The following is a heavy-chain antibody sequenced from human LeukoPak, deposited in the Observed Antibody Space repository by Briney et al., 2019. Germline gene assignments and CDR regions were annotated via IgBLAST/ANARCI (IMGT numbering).Heavy chain of an antibody. CDR2: ISSSGSTI. Sequence: PGGALRLSCAASGFTFSSYAMSWVRQAPGKGLEWVSYISSSGSTIYYADSVKGRFTISRDNAKNSLYLQMNSLRAEDTAVYYCAELGITMIGGVWGKGTTVTISS. D-gene: IGHD3-10*02. V-gene: IGHV3-48*03. J-gene: IGHJ6*04. CDR1: GFTFSSYA. CDR3: AELGITMIGGV.